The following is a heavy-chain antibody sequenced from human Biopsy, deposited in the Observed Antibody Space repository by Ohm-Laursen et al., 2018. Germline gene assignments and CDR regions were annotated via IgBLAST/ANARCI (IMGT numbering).Heavy chain of an antibody. CDR3: ARRGSGGRSFDY. Sequence: SQTLSFTCTVFGDSINSSYWSWIRQAPGKGLEWIGFISNSGNTNYNPSLKSRVTISADTSKNQFPLKLGSVTVADTAVFYCARRGSGGRSFDYWGQGSLVTVSS. CDR1: GDSINSSY. CDR2: ISNSGNT. J-gene: IGHJ4*02. D-gene: IGHD2-15*01. V-gene: IGHV4-59*08.